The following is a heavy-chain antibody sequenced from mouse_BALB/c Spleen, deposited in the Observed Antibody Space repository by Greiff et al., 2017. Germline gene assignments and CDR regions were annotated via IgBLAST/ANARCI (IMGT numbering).Heavy chain of an antibody. V-gene: IGHV1-9*01. CDR3: ARIRDPNGFDY. Sequence: QVQLKESGAELMKPGASVKISCKATGYTFSSYWIEWVKQRPGHGLEWIGEILPGSGSTNYNEKFKGKATFTADTSSNTAYMQLSSLTSEDSAVYYCARIRDPNGFDYWGQGTTLTVSS. CDR2: ILPGSGST. J-gene: IGHJ2*01. D-gene: IGHD3-1*01. CDR1: GYTFSSYW.